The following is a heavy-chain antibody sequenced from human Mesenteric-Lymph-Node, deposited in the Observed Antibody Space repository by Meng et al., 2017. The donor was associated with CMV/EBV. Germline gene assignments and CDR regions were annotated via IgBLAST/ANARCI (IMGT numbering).Heavy chain of an antibody. V-gene: IGHV3-48*03. D-gene: IGHD6-6*01. Sequence: GGSLRLSCAASGFTFSTYEMNWVRQAPGKGLEWISYISGSGSAVHYADSVMGRFTISRDNAKNSLYLQMNSLRAEDTAVYYCVKYSGIAARPGGFDYWGQGVLVTVSS. CDR2: ISGSGSAV. J-gene: IGHJ4*02. CDR3: VKYSGIAARPGGFDY. CDR1: GFTFSTYE.